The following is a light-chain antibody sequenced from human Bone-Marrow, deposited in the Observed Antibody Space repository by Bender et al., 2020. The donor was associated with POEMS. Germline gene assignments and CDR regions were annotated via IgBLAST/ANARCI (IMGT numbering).Light chain of an antibody. Sequence: ALTQPASVSGSPGQSSTISCTGTSSDVGSYNLVSWYQQHPGKAPKLLIHEVTKRPSGVPGRFSGSKSGTSASLAISGLRSEDEADYYCAAWDDRLSAHYVFGTGTKVTVL. V-gene: IGLV2-14*02. CDR2: EVT. J-gene: IGLJ1*01. CDR1: SSDVGSYNL. CDR3: AAWDDRLSAHYV.